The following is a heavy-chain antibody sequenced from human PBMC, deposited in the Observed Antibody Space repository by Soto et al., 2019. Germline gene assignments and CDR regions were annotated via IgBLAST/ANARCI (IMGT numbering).Heavy chain of an antibody. CDR1: GGSFSGYY. Sequence: QVQLQQWGAGLLKPSETLSLTCAVYGGSFSGYYWSWIRQPPGKGLEWIGEINHSGSTNYNPSLKSRVTISVDTSKNQFSLKLSSVTAADTAVYYCAELPGPYDAFDIRGQGTMVTVSS. V-gene: IGHV4-34*01. CDR3: AELPGPYDAFDI. CDR2: INHSGST. D-gene: IGHD2-15*01. J-gene: IGHJ3*02.